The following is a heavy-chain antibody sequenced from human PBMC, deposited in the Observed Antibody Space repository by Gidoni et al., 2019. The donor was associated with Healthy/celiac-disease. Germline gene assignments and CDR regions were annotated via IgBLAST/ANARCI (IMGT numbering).Heavy chain of an antibody. CDR2: INPNSGGT. CDR1: GYTFTGYY. CDR3: ARALENGSGSYSIDY. Sequence: QVQLVQSGAEVKKPGASVKVPCKASGYTFTGYYMHWVRQAPGQGLEWMGWINPNSGGTNYAQKFQGWVTMTRDTSISTAYMELSRLRSDDTAVYYCARALENGSGSYSIDYWGQGTLVTVSS. J-gene: IGHJ4*02. V-gene: IGHV1-2*04. D-gene: IGHD3-10*01.